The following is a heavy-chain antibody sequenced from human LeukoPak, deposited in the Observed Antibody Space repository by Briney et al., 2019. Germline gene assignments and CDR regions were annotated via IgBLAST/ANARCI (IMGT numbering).Heavy chain of an antibody. Sequence: ASVKVSCKVSGYTLTELSMHWVRQAPGKGLEWMGGFDPEDGETIYAQKFQGRVTMTEDTSTDTAYMELSSLRSEDTAVYYCATDPIYCSSTSCYRLLGYWGQGTLVTVSS. D-gene: IGHD2-2*01. CDR1: GYTLTELS. V-gene: IGHV1-24*01. CDR2: FDPEDGET. J-gene: IGHJ4*02. CDR3: ATDPIYCSSTSCYRLLGY.